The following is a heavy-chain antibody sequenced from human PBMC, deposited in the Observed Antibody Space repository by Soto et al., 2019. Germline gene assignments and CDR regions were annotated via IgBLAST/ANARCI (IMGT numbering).Heavy chain of an antibody. V-gene: IGHV1-24*01. D-gene: IGHD4-4*01. CDR1: GYTLTELS. Sequence: ASVKVSCKVSGYTLTELSMHWVRQAPGKGLEWMGGFDPEDGETIYAQKFQGRVTMTEDTSTDTAYMELSNLRSEDTAVYYCATDQVSVTSPARGYYGMDVWGQGTTVTVSS. CDR2: FDPEDGET. J-gene: IGHJ6*02. CDR3: ATDQVSVTSPARGYYGMDV.